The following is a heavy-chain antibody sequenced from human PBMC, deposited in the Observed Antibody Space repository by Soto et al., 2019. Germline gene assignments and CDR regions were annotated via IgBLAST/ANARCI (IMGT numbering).Heavy chain of an antibody. J-gene: IGHJ6*02. CDR2: MNPNSGNT. CDR1: GYTFTSYD. Sequence: QVQLVQSGAEVKKPGASVKVSCKASGYTFTSYDINWVRQATGQGLEWMGWMNPNSGNTGYAQKFQGRVTMTRNTSESTADMELSSLRSEDTAVYYCAREPVKALRILTGYGSRRQPLGMDVWGQGTTVTVSS. CDR3: AREPVKALRILTGYGSRRQPLGMDV. V-gene: IGHV1-8*01. D-gene: IGHD3-9*01.